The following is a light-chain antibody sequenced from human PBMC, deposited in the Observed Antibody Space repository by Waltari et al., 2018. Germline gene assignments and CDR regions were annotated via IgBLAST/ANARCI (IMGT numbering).Light chain of an antibody. V-gene: IGKV4-1*01. CDR1: KSVLYSSNNYNY. CDR3: QQYYESPYT. CDR2: GAS. Sequence: DIVMTQSPDSLALALAERAPINGKSSKSVLYSSNNYNYLAWYQQKPGQPPQLLIYGASTRESGVPDRFGGSGSGTHFTLTISSLQAEDVAVYYCQQYYESPYTFGQGTKLEIK. J-gene: IGKJ2*01.